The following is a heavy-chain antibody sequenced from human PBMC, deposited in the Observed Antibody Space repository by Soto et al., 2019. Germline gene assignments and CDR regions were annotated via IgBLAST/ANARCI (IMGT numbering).Heavy chain of an antibody. J-gene: IGHJ6*03. Sequence: EVQLAESGGGLAQPGGSLRLSCAASGFTLSGYAMDWVRQAPGKGLEYVSGISSNGVGTYYANSVQGSFTISRDNSKQPVYLQMGSLRPDDMAVYYCARRARPDFYYMDVWGQGTTVTVSS. CDR1: GFTLSGYA. CDR2: ISSNGVGT. V-gene: IGHV3-64*01. CDR3: ARRARPDFYYMDV. D-gene: IGHD6-6*01.